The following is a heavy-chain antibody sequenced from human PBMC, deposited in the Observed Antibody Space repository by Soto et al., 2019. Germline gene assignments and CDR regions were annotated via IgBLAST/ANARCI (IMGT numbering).Heavy chain of an antibody. CDR1: GYNFTNND. CDR3: VRATFDYYSADYFDN. CDR2: MNPYSGNT. D-gene: IGHD2-21*01. J-gene: IGHJ4*02. V-gene: IGHV1-8*01. Sequence: ASVKVSCKASGYNFTNNDINWVRQAAGQGLEWMGRMNPYSGNTGYARNFHGRVTMTRDNSITTAYMELSSLRSEDTAVYYCVRATFDYYSADYFDNWGQGTLVTVSS.